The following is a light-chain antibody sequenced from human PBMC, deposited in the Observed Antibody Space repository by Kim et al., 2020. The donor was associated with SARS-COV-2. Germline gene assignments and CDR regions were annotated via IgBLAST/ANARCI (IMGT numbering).Light chain of an antibody. Sequence: SLSPGEGATLSCRASQSVGSYLAWFQQKPGQPPRLLIYDTSNRATGIPARFSGSGSGTDFTLTISSLEPEDFAIYYCQQRSLWFAFGQGTRLEIK. CDR2: DTS. CDR3: QQRSLWFA. J-gene: IGKJ5*01. V-gene: IGKV3-11*01. CDR1: QSVGSY.